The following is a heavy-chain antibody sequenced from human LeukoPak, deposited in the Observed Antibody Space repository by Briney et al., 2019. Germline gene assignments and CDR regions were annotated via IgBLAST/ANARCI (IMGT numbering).Heavy chain of an antibody. V-gene: IGHV3-7*01. J-gene: IGHJ4*02. CDR2: IKQDGREK. Sequence: GGSLGLSCAASGFTFTSCWMSWVRQAPGKGLEWVASIKQDGREKFYADSMKGRFTISRDNAKNSLYLQMNSLRAEDTAVYYCARVPGVTRYFDYWGQGILVTVSS. CDR1: GFTFTSCW. CDR3: ARVPGVTRYFDY. D-gene: IGHD4-23*01.